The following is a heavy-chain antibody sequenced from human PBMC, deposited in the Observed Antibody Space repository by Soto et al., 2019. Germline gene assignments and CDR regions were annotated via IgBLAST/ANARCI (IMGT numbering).Heavy chain of an antibody. V-gene: IGHV1-3*01. CDR1: GYTFTSYA. CDR2: INAGNGNT. Sequence: ASVKVSCKASGYTFTSYAMHWVRQAPGQRLEWMGWINAGNGNTKYSQKFQGRVTITRDTSASTAYMELSSLRSEDTAVYYCAKEAPSSMIVVVTGYYFDYWGQGTLVTVSS. J-gene: IGHJ4*02. D-gene: IGHD3-22*01. CDR3: AKEAPSSMIVVVTGYYFDY.